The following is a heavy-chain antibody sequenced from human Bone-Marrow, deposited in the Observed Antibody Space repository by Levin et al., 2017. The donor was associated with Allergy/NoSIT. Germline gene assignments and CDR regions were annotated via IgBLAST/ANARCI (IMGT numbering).Heavy chain of an antibody. CDR1: GFTFSSYW. D-gene: IGHD2-2*01. Sequence: GESLKISCAASGFTFSSYWMHWVRQAPGKGLVWVSRINRDGSSTSYADSVKGRFTISRDNAKNTLYLQMNSLRDEDTALYYCARDVWYCSTTCTLNDAFDTWGQGTMVTVSS. J-gene: IGHJ3*02. CDR2: INRDGSST. CDR3: ARDVWYCSTTCTLNDAFDT. V-gene: IGHV3-74*01.